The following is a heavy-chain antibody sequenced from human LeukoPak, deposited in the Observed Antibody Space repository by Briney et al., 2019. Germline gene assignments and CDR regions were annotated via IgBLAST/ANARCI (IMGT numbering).Heavy chain of an antibody. CDR3: AKVPVSGYYSYFEN. V-gene: IGHV3-74*01. CDR2: INSDGSTT. CDR1: GFTFSSYW. Sequence: GGSLRLSCAAPGFTFSSYWMHWVRQAPGKGLVWVSRINSDGSTTTYADSVKGRFTNSRDNAKNTLYLQMSSPRAEDTAVYYCAKVPVSGYYSYFENWGQGALVTVSS. D-gene: IGHD3-22*01. J-gene: IGHJ4*02.